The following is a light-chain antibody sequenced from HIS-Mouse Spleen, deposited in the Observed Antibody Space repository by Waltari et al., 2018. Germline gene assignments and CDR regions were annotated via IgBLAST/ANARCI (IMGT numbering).Light chain of an antibody. CDR1: NTGSKS. V-gene: IGLV3-21*02. CDR3: QVWDSSSDHPV. CDR2: DDS. Sequence: SYVLTQPPSVSVAPGQTARIPCGGNNTGSKSVHLYQQKPGQAPVLVVYDDSDRPSGIPERFSGSNSGNTATLTISRVEAGDEADYYCQVWDSSSDHPVFGGGTKLTVL. J-gene: IGLJ3*02.